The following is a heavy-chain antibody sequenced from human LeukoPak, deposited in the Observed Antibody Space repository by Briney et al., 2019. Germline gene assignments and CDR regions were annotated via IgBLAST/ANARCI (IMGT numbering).Heavy chain of an antibody. CDR1: GFTFSSYW. V-gene: IGHV3-7*01. Sequence: GGSLRLSCAASGFTFSSYWMSWVRQAPGKGLEWVANIKQDGSEKYYVDSVKGRFTISRDNSKNTLYLQMNSLRAEDTAVYYCAKAGAAGTHHFDYWGQGTLVTVSS. CDR3: AKAGAAGTHHFDY. J-gene: IGHJ4*02. CDR2: IKQDGSEK. D-gene: IGHD6-13*01.